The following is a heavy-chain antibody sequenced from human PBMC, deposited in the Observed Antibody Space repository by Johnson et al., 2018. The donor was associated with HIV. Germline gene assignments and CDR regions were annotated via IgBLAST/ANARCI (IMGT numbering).Heavy chain of an antibody. J-gene: IGHJ3*02. D-gene: IGHD6-19*01. Sequence: QMLLVESGGGVVQSGGSLRLSCTASGFTFSNYGIHWVRQTPGKGLEWVAFIRSDESNKYYADSVKGRFTISRDNSKNTLYLQMNSLRAEDTAVYYCAKGSGWYSAFDIWGQGTMVTVSS. V-gene: IGHV3-30*02. CDR2: IRSDESNK. CDR3: AKGSGWYSAFDI. CDR1: GFTFSNYG.